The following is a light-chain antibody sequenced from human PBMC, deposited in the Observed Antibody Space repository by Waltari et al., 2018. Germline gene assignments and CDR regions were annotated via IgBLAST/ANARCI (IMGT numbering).Light chain of an antibody. CDR3: QQYNSFFRT. Sequence: DIQMTQTPSTLSASVGDRVTITCRASQSISGWLAWYQQKPGKAPKLLIFHASKLESGVPSRFSGSGFGPDFALTISGLQPDDFATYFCQQYNSFFRTFGQGTKVEIK. CDR2: HAS. CDR1: QSISGW. J-gene: IGKJ1*01. V-gene: IGKV1-5*01.